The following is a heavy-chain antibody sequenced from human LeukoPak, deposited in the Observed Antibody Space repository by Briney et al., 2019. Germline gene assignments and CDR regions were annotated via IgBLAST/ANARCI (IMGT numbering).Heavy chain of an antibody. CDR2: IHYSGST. CDR3: ARDGNGMIARGFDP. Sequence: PSETLSLTCTVSGGSMSSGGYYWSWIRQPPGKGLEWIGDIHYSGSTNYNPSLKSRVTISVDTSKNQFSLKLSSVTAADTAVYYCARDGNGMIARGFDPWGQGTLVTVSS. J-gene: IGHJ5*02. D-gene: IGHD3-22*01. CDR1: GGSMSSGGYY. V-gene: IGHV4-61*08.